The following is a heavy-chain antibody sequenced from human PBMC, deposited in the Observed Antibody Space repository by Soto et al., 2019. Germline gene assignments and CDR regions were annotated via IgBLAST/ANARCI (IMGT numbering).Heavy chain of an antibody. CDR3: AKMDPTQLVPRYFDY. J-gene: IGHJ4*02. CDR2: ISGSGGST. D-gene: IGHD6-13*01. Sequence: EVQLLESGGGLVQPGGSLRLSCAASGFTFSSYAMSWVRQAPGKGLEGVSAISGSGGSTYYAGSVKGRFTISRDNSKNRLYKQVNSLGAEDTAGYYCAKMDPTQLVPRYFDYWGKGTLVSVSS. V-gene: IGHV3-23*01. CDR1: GFTFSSYA.